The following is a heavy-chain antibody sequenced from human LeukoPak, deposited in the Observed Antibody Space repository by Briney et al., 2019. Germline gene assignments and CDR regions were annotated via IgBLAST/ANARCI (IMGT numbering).Heavy chain of an antibody. CDR3: ATDVTVTNGVFDY. CDR1: GYTFTSYY. D-gene: IGHD4-11*01. J-gene: IGHJ4*02. V-gene: IGHV1-46*01. CDR2: INPSGGSK. Sequence: ASVKVSCKASGYTFTSYYMHWVRQAPGQGLEWMGIINPSGGSKSYAQKFQGRVTMTRDTSTSTVYMELSSLRSEDTAVYYCATDVTVTNGVFDYWGQGTLVTVSS.